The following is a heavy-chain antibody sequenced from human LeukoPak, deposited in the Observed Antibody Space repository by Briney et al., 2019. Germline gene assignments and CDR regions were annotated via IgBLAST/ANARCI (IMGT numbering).Heavy chain of an antibody. V-gene: IGHV3-23*01. CDR1: GFTFSSYA. CDR3: AKDLQGGNNYGSIFGYFDY. J-gene: IGHJ4*02. CDR2: VSGMVYNI. Sequence: PGGSLRLSCAASGFTFSSYAMSWVRQAPGKGLEWVSSVSGMVYNIYYADSVKGRFTISRDNPKNTLYLQMNSLRAEDTAVYYCAKDLQGGNNYGSIFGYFDYWGQGALVTVSS. D-gene: IGHD5-18*01.